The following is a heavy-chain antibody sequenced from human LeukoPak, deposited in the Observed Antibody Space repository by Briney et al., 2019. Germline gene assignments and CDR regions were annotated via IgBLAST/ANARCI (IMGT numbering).Heavy chain of an antibody. J-gene: IGHJ4*02. V-gene: IGHV3-21*05. D-gene: IGHD2-8*01. Sequence: GGSLRLSCEASGITFSNYNMNWVRQAPGKGLEWVSYISRTSGDIHYADSVKGRFTISRDNAKNSLYLQMNSLRDDDSAAYFCARVYLERLTAGYFDHWGQGTQVTVSP. CDR2: ISRTSGDI. CDR1: GITFSNYN. CDR3: ARVYLERLTAGYFDH.